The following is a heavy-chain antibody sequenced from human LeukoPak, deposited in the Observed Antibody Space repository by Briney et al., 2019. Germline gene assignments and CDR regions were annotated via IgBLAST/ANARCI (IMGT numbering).Heavy chain of an antibody. CDR3: ASRMTTNPW. J-gene: IGHJ4*02. D-gene: IGHD4-11*01. CDR1: GYSISSAYY. CDR2: IYHSGNT. V-gene: IGHV4-38-2*01. Sequence: SETLSLTCAVSGYSISSAYYWGWIRQPPGKGLEWIGSIYHSGNTHYNPSLKSRVTISVDTSKNQLSLKLSSVTAADTAVYYCASRMTTNPWWGQGTLVTVSS.